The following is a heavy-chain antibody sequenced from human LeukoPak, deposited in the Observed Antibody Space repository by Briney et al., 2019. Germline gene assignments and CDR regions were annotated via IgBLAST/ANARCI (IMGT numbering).Heavy chain of an antibody. CDR2: VRSTAYGGTI. J-gene: IGHJ4*02. CDR3: SKGGYDRSGYYSVFGY. V-gene: IGHV3-49*03. Sequence: GRSLGLSCTGSGFTFGDYAMSWFRQAPGKGLEWVAFVRSTAYGGTIEYAASVKGRFIISRDDSTSIAYLQMNSLKTEDTAVYFCSKGGYDRSGYYSVFGYWGQGTLVTVSS. D-gene: IGHD3-22*01. CDR1: GFTFGDYA.